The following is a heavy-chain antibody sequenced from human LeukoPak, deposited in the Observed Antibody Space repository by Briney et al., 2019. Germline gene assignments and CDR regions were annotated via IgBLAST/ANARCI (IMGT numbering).Heavy chain of an antibody. Sequence: PGGSLRLSCAASGFTFSSYGMHWVRQAPGKGLEWVAVISYDGSNKYYADSVKGRFTISRDNSKNTVYLQMNSLRAEDTANYCAKKGFGNTIMCYFDQWGQGTLVTVSS. CDR2: ISYDGSNK. D-gene: IGHD3-10*01. CDR1: GFTFSSYG. V-gene: IGHV3-30*18. J-gene: IGHJ4*02. CDR3: AKKGFGNTIMCYFDQ.